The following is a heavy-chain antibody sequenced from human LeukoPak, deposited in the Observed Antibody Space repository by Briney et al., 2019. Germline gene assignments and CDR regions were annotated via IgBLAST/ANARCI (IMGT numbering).Heavy chain of an antibody. J-gene: IGHJ4*02. CDR3: ARDRENIVLVPGAKRKTWYFDY. CDR1: GGLISSGSYY. V-gene: IGHV4-61*02. CDR2: MYTSGST. Sequence: SQTLSLTCTVSGGLISSGSYYWSWIRQPAGKGLEWIGRMYTSGSTNYNPSLKSRATISVDTSKNQFSLKLSSVTAADTAVYYCARDRENIVLVPGAKRKTWYFDYWGQGTLVTVSS. D-gene: IGHD2-2*01.